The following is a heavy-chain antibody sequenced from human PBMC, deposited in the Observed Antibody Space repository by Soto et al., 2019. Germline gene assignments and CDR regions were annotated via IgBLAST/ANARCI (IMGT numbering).Heavy chain of an antibody. Sequence: EVQLVQSGADVKKPGESLRISCKGSGYSFTTYWITWVRQMPGKGLEWMGRIDPSDSYTNYSPSFQGHVTISADKSITTAYLQWSSLKASDTAMYYCVRHSYDSGCNYYEGGYWGQGTLVTVSS. CDR2: IDPSDSYT. V-gene: IGHV5-10-1*01. CDR3: VRHSYDSGCNYYEGGY. J-gene: IGHJ4*02. CDR1: GYSFTTYW. D-gene: IGHD3-22*01.